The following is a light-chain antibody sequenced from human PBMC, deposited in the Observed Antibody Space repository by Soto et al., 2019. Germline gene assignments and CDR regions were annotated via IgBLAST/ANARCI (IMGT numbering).Light chain of an antibody. CDR2: GAS. Sequence: EIVLTQSPGTLSLSPGERATLSCRASQNVRNNYLAWYQQKPGQAPRLIFYGASSRTAGIPDRFSGSGSGTDFTLPISRLEPEDFAVYYCQHYGNSPALAFGGGTKVEIK. J-gene: IGKJ4*01. CDR3: QHYGNSPALA. CDR1: QNVRNNY. V-gene: IGKV3-20*01.